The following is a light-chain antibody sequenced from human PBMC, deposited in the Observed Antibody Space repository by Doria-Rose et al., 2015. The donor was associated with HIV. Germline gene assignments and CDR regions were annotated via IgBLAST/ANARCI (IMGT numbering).Light chain of an antibody. J-gene: IGKJ1*01. Sequence: TQSPSSLSASTGDRVTITCRASQDISNYLAWYQRKPGKAPKLLIYAASTLQSGVPSRFSGSGSGTDFTLTISYLQSEDFATYYCQQYHSYPPTFGQGTKVEVK. CDR1: QDISNY. CDR3: QQYHSYPPT. V-gene: IGKV1-8*01. CDR2: AAS.